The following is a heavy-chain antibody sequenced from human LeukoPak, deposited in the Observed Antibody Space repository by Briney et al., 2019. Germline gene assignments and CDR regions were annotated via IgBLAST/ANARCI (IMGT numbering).Heavy chain of an antibody. Sequence: GGSLRLSCAASGFTFSNTWMYWVRHGPGEGLVWVSRIYNDETSATYADSVKGRFTISRDNAKNTLYLQMDSLRVDDTAVYYCARGAPIDYWGQGTLVTVSS. V-gene: IGHV3-74*01. CDR1: GFTFSNTW. CDR3: ARGAPIDY. J-gene: IGHJ4*02. CDR2: IYNDETSA.